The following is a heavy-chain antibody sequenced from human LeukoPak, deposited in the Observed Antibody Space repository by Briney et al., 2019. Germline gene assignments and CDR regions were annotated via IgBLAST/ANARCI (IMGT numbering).Heavy chain of an antibody. Sequence: PGGSLRLSCATSGFSFSTSWLHWVRQVPGKGLVWVSRINTDGRSTSYADSVQGRFTISRDNAKNSLFLQMNSLRADDTAVYYCARDAGGGQQRDGWFDPWGQGTLVTVSS. CDR2: INTDGRST. CDR1: GFSFSTSW. V-gene: IGHV3-74*01. D-gene: IGHD2-8*02. CDR3: ARDAGGGQQRDGWFDP. J-gene: IGHJ5*02.